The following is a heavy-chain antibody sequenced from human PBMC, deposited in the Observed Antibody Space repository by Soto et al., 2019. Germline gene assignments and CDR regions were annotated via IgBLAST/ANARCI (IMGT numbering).Heavy chain of an antibody. CDR3: VRDSGNGWKDY. J-gene: IGHJ4*02. D-gene: IGHD6-19*01. Sequence: PSETLSLTCAVYGGSFSGYYWTWIRQPPGTGLEWIGEINHSGSTNYNPSLKSRVTMSVDKPKNQFSLKLSSVTAADTAVYYCVRDSGNGWKDYWGQGTLVTVSS. V-gene: IGHV4-34*01. CDR1: GGSFSGYY. CDR2: INHSGST.